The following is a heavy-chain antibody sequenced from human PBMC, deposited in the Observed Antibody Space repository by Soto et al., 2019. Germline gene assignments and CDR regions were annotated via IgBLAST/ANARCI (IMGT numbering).Heavy chain of an antibody. CDR2: IYYSGST. Sequence: SETLSPTCTVSVRSIISYYWSWIRQPPGKGLEWIGYIYYSGSTNYNPSLKSRVTISVDTSKNQFSLKLSSVTAADTAVYYCATGRGDDYSNFYCFDYWGQGTLVTVSS. CDR1: VRSIISYY. J-gene: IGHJ4*02. V-gene: IGHV4-59*01. CDR3: ATGRGDDYSNFYCFDY. D-gene: IGHD4-4*01.